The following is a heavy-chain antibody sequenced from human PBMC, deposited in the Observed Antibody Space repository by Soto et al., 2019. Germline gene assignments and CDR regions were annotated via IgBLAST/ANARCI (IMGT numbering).Heavy chain of an antibody. V-gene: IGHV3-23*01. CDR2: ISGSGGST. CDR3: ALQSGYSITYHFDY. J-gene: IGHJ4*02. CDR1: GFTFSSYA. Sequence: GGSLRLSCAASGFTFSSYAMSWVRQAPGKGLEWVSGISGSGGSTIYADSVKGRFTISRDNSKNTVYLQMNSVRAEDTAVYYCALQSGYSITYHFDYWGQGTLVTVSS. D-gene: IGHD3-3*01.